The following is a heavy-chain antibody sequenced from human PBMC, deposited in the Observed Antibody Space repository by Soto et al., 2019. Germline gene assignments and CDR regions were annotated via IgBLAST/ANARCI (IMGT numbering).Heavy chain of an antibody. V-gene: IGHV3-64*01. CDR1: GFIFSTYY. CDR2: ISSNGDIT. Sequence: GGSLRLSCAASGFIFSTYYMHWVRQAPGKGLEYVSAISSNGDITYYANSVKGRFTISRDNSKNTVYLQMGSLTTEDMAVYYCARDGGSYAFDPWGQGTLVTVSS. D-gene: IGHD3-16*01. J-gene: IGHJ5*02. CDR3: ARDGGSYAFDP.